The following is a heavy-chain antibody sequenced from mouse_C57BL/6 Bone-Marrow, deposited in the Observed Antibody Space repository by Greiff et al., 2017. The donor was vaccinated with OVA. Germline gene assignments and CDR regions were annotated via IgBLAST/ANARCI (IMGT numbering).Heavy chain of an antibody. D-gene: IGHD2-5*01. CDR3: ARAYYSNYDWFAD. V-gene: IGHV1-52*01. Sequence: VQLQQPGAELVRPGSSVKLSCKASGYTFTSYWMHWVKQRPIQGLEWIGNIDPSDSETHYNQKFKDKATLTVDKSSSTAYMQLSSLTSEDSAVYYCARAYYSNYDWFADWGQGTLVTVSA. CDR2: IDPSDSET. CDR1: GYTFTSYW. J-gene: IGHJ3*01.